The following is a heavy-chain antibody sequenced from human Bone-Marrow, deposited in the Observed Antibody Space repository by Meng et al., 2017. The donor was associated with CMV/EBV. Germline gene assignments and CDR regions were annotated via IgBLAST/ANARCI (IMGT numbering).Heavy chain of an antibody. CDR3: AWGSGLAS. CDR1: GFTFSSYW. Sequence: SCAASGFTFSSYWMSWVRQAPGKGLEWVANIKQDGSEKYYVDSVKGRFTISRDNAKNSLYLQMNSLRVEDTAVYHCAWGSGLASWGQGTLVTVSS. J-gene: IGHJ4*02. V-gene: IGHV3-7*04. CDR2: IKQDGSEK.